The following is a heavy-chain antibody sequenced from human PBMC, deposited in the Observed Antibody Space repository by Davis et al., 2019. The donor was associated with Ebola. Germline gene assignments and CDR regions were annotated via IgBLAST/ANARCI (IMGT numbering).Heavy chain of an antibody. CDR1: GGSISSTSSY. J-gene: IGHJ5*02. CDR3: ARGGGWFDP. V-gene: IGHV4-39*07. CDR2: IYHSGRT. D-gene: IGHD3-10*01. Sequence: SETLSLTCSVSGGSISSTSSYWGWIRQPPGKGLEYIASIYHSGRTFYNPSLKSRVSISVDTSRHQFSLKLSSVTAADTAVYFCARGGGWFDPWGQGTLVTVSS.